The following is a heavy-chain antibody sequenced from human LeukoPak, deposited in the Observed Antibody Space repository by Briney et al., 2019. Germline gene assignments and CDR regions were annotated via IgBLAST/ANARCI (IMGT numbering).Heavy chain of an antibody. V-gene: IGHV3-30*02. J-gene: IGHJ4*02. CDR3: AREGGVTVAGKFDS. CDR2: IQNHGNDK. D-gene: IGHD6-19*01. Sequence: GGSQRLSCVASGLDFRRSGMHWVRQAPGKGLEWVAFIQNHGNDKYYVDSLKGRFAISRDNSKNTVYLQMNSLRAEDTAVYYCAREGGVTVAGKFDSWGQGTLVTVSS. CDR1: GLDFRRSG.